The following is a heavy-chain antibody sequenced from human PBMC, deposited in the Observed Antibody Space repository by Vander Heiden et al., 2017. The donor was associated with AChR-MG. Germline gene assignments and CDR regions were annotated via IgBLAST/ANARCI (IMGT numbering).Heavy chain of an antibody. CDR3: ARSGYCSGGSCYYEGGVDV. J-gene: IGHJ6*02. Sequence: QGQLVESGGGVVQPGRPLRLSCAASGFTFSSYAMHWVRQAPGKGLEWVAVIWYDGSNKYYGDSVKGRFTISRDNSKNTLYLQMNSLRAEDTAVYYCARSGYCSGGSCYYEGGVDVWGQGTTVTVSS. D-gene: IGHD2-15*01. V-gene: IGHV3-33*01. CDR2: IWYDGSNK. CDR1: GFTFSSYA.